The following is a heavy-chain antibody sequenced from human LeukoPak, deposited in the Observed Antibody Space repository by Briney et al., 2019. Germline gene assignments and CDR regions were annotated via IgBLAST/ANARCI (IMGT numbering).Heavy chain of an antibody. J-gene: IGHJ4*02. CDR3: ARDLPHSSGWYHDY. D-gene: IGHD6-19*01. CDR2: IYYSGST. CDR1: GASISSYY. V-gene: IGHV4-59*01. Sequence: PSETLSLTCTVSGASISSYYWSWIRQSPGKGLEWIGYIYYSGSTNYNPSLKSRVTISVDTSKNQFSLKLSSVTAADTAVYYCARDLPHSSGWYHDYWGQGTLVTVSS.